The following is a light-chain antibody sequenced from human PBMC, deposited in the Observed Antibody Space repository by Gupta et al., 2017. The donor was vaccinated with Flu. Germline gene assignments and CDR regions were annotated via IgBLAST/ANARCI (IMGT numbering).Light chain of an antibody. CDR1: QSLQHSNGYNY. CDR2: LGS. V-gene: IGKV2-28*01. CDR3: MQALQTPFT. J-gene: IGKJ3*01. Sequence: DIVMTQSPLSLPVTPGEPASISCRSSQSLQHSNGYNYLDWYLQKPGQSPQLLIYLGSNRASGIPDRFSGSGSGTDFTLKISRVEAEDVGVYYCMQALQTPFTFGHGTKVDIK.